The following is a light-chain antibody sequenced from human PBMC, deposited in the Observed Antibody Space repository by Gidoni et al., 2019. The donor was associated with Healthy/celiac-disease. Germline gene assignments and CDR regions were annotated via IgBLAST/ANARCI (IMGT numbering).Light chain of an antibody. CDR2: RNN. J-gene: IGLJ2*01. CDR1: SSNIGSNY. Sequence: QSVLTQPPSASGTPGPRVTISCSGSSSNIGSNYVYWYQQLPGTAPKLLIYRNNQRPAGVPDRFSGSKSGTSAPLAISGRRSEDEADYYCAAWDDSLSAVVFGGGTKLTVL. CDR3: AAWDDSLSAVV. V-gene: IGLV1-47*01.